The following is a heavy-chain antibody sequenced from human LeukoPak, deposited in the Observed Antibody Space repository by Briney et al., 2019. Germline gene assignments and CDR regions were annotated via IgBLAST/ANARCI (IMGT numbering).Heavy chain of an antibody. D-gene: IGHD1-1*01. Sequence: SVKVSCKASGGTFSSYAISWVRQAPGQGLEWMGGIIPIFGTANYAQKFQGRVTITADESTSTAYMELSSLRSEDTAVYYCATQTRSTTDYYYYYMDVWGKGTTVTVSS. J-gene: IGHJ6*03. V-gene: IGHV1-69*13. CDR3: ATQTRSTTDYYYYYMDV. CDR1: GGTFSSYA. CDR2: IIPIFGTA.